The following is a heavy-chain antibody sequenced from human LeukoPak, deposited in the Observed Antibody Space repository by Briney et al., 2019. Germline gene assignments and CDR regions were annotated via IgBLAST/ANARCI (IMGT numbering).Heavy chain of an antibody. V-gene: IGHV4-59*01. CDR2: IYYSGST. Sequence: SETLSLTCTVSGGSINSYHWSWIRQPPGKGLEWIGYIYYSGSTNYNPSLKSRVTISVDTSKNQFSLRLSSVTAADTAVYYCARVTGYMTEDYFDYWGQGTLITVSS. CDR3: ARVTGYMTEDYFDY. J-gene: IGHJ4*02. CDR1: GGSINSYH. D-gene: IGHD6-13*01.